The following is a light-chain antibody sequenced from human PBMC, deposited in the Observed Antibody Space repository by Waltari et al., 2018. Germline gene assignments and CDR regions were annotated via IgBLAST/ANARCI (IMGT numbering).Light chain of an antibody. V-gene: IGKV3-15*01. Sequence: ETVMTQSPATLSVSPGERATLSCRASQSVSSNLAWYQQKPGQAPRLLLYGASTRATGIAARFSGSGSGTEFTLTISSLQSEDFAVYYCQQYNNWPPNTFGQGTKLEI. CDR3: QQYNNWPPNT. CDR1: QSVSSN. CDR2: GAS. J-gene: IGKJ2*01.